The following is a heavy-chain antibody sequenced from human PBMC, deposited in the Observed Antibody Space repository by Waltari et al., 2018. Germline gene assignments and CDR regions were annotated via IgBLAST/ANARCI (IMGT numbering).Heavy chain of an antibody. Sequence: EVQLVETGGGLIQPGGSLRLSCAASGFTVSSNYMSWVRQAPGKGLEWVSFIYSGGSTYYADSVKGRFTISRDNSKHPLYLQMNSLRAEDTAVYYCARGPGVEWELRERAFDIWGQGTMVTVSS. CDR2: IYSGGST. CDR1: GFTVSSNY. V-gene: IGHV3-53*02. D-gene: IGHD1-26*01. CDR3: ARGPGVEWELRERAFDI. J-gene: IGHJ3*02.